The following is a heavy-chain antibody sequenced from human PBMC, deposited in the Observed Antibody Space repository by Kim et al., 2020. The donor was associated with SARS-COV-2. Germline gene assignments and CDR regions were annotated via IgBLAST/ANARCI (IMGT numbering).Heavy chain of an antibody. V-gene: IGHV1-69*13. CDR3: ARDIEVVTATTG. CDR1: GGTFSSYA. Sequence: SVKVSCKASGGTFSSYAISWVRQAPGQGLEWMGGIIPIFGTANYAQKFQGRVTITADESTSTAYMELSSPRSEDTAVYYCARDIEVVTATTGWGQGTLVTVSS. CDR2: IIPIFGTA. D-gene: IGHD2-21*02. J-gene: IGHJ4*02.